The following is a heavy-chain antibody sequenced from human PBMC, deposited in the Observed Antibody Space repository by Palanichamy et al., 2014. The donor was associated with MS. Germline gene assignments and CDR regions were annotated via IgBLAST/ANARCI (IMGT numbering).Heavy chain of an antibody. Sequence: QVQVVQSGAEVKKPGASVKVSCKASGHTFTTYTMHWVRQAPGQRLEWMGWINPDNGNTKYSQTFQGRVTITRDTSASTGYMELSSLRSEDTAVYYCARTNGYFDYWGQGTLVTVSS. D-gene: IGHD2-8*01. CDR1: GHTFTTYT. CDR3: ARTNGYFDY. J-gene: IGHJ4*02. CDR2: INPDNGNT. V-gene: IGHV1-3*01.